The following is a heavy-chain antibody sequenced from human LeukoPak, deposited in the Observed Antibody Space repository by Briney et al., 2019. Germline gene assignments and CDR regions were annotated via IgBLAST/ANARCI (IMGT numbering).Heavy chain of an antibody. V-gene: IGHV4-59*01. D-gene: IGHD6-19*01. J-gene: IGHJ4*02. CDR1: GGSISSFY. CDR2: IDSSGIT. Sequence: PSETLSLTCTVSGGSISSFYYTWIRQPPGKGLEWIGYIDSSGITNYNSSLNSRVTISLDTSQNQFSLKLNPVTAADTAVYYCATVASGWYPDYWGQGALVTVAS. CDR3: ATVASGWYPDY.